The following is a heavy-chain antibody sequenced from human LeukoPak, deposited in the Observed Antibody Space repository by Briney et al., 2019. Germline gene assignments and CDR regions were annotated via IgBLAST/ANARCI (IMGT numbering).Heavy chain of an antibody. CDR1: GGSISSGDYY. J-gene: IGHJ5*02. CDR3: ARGGQPLLGNWFDP. D-gene: IGHD2-21*02. CDR2: IYYSGST. V-gene: IGHV4-30-4*08. Sequence: SETLSLTRTVSGGSISSGDYYWSWIRQPPGKGLEWIGYIYYSGSTYYNPSLKSRITISVDTSKNQFSLKLTSMTAADTAVYYCARGGQPLLGNWFDPWGQGTLVTVSS.